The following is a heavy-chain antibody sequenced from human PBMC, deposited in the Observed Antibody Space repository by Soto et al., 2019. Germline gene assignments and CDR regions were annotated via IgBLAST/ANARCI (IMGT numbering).Heavy chain of an antibody. Sequence: SETLSLTCTLSGGAINNHYWGFIRQPPGKGLEWIGYIYYNGNTNYNPSLESRVTISVDRSRNQFSLRLTSLTAADTAVYYCARVRTGYFDYWGRGALVTVSS. CDR2: IYYNGNT. V-gene: IGHV4-59*11. D-gene: IGHD3-9*01. J-gene: IGHJ4*02. CDR3: ARVRTGYFDY. CDR1: GGAINNHY.